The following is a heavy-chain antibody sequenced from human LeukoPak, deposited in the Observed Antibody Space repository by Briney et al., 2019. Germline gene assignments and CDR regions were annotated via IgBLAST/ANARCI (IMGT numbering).Heavy chain of an antibody. J-gene: IGHJ4*02. D-gene: IGHD5-18*01. CDR3: ARGVERGYSYGYDY. CDR2: INPSGGST. Sequence: ASVKVSCKASGGTFSSYAISWVRQAPGQGLEWMGIINPSGGSTSYAQKFQGRVTMTRDTSTSTVYMELSSLRSEDTAVYYCARGVERGYSYGYDYWGQGTLVTVSS. CDR1: GGTFSSYA. V-gene: IGHV1-46*01.